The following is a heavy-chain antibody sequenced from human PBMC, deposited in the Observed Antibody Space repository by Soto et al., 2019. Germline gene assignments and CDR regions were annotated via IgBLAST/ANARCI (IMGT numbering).Heavy chain of an antibody. D-gene: IGHD6-19*01. CDR3: AKLGGPIAVAAHFDY. CDR2: VTSSGGTT. Sequence: GGSLRLSCAASGFTFSRYAMSWVRQAPGKGLEWVSGVTSSGGTTYYADSVKGRFTISRDNSKNTLFLQMNSLRAEDTAIYYCAKLGGPIAVAAHFDYWGQGTLVTVSS. V-gene: IGHV3-23*01. J-gene: IGHJ4*02. CDR1: GFTFSRYA.